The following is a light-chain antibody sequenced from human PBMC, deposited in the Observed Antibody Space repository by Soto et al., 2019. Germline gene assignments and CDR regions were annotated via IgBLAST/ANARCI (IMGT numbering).Light chain of an antibody. Sequence: QSVLTQPPSASGTPGQRVTISCSGSSSNIGGNAVNWYQQLPGTTPKLLIYSNNQRPSGVPDRFSGSKSGTSASLAISRLQSEDEADYYCAAWDDSLSGYVFGTGTKLTVL. CDR1: SSNIGGNA. J-gene: IGLJ1*01. CDR2: SNN. V-gene: IGLV1-44*01. CDR3: AAWDDSLSGYV.